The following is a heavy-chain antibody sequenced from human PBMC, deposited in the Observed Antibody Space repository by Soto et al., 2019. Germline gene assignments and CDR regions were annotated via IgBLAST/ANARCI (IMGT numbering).Heavy chain of an antibody. CDR3: ARYCISTSCYGYYYYGMDV. V-gene: IGHV5-51*01. J-gene: IGHJ6*02. CDR1: GYSFTSYW. D-gene: IGHD2-2*01. Sequence: PGASLKISCKGSGYSFTSYWIGWVRQMPGKGLEWMGIIYPGDSDTRYSPSFQGQVTISADKSISTAYLQWSSLKASDTAMYYCARYCISTSCYGYYYYGMDVWGQGTTVTVSS. CDR2: IYPGDSDT.